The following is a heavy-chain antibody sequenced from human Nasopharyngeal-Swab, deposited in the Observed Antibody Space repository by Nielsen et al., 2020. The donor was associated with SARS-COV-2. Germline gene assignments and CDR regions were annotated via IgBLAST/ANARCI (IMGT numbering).Heavy chain of an antibody. Sequence: GESLKISCAASGFIVSNNYMNWVRQAPGKGLEWVSVIYSDGNTNYADSVKGRFTISRDNSRNTLFLQMNSLRAEDTALYYCVKGGYLHDYINYGDWFDPWGLGTLVTVSS. CDR3: VKGGYLHDYINYGDWFDP. J-gene: IGHJ5*02. CDR1: GFIVSNNY. CDR2: IYSDGNT. D-gene: IGHD4-11*01. V-gene: IGHV3-53*01.